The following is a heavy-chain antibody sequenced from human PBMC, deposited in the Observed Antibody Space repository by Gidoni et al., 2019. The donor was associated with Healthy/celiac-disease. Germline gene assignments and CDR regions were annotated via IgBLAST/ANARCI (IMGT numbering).Heavy chain of an antibody. CDR3: TTDDETRVDY. Sequence: EVELVESGGGLVKPGGSLRFSCAAFGFTFNNAWLSWVRQAPGKGLEWVGRIKSKTDGGTTHYAAPVKGRFTISRDDSKNTLYLQMNSLKTEDTAVYYCTTDDETRVDYWGQGTLVTVSS. V-gene: IGHV3-15*01. D-gene: IGHD3-3*01. CDR1: GFTFNNAW. CDR2: IKSKTDGGTT. J-gene: IGHJ4*02.